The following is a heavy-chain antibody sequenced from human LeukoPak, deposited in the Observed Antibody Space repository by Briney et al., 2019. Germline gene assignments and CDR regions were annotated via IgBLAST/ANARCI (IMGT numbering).Heavy chain of an antibody. CDR3: ATAPDRQYGDYAFDY. CDR2: FDPEDGET. D-gene: IGHD4-17*01. J-gene: IGHJ4*02. Sequence: GASVKLSCKVSGYTLTELSMHWVRQAPGKGLEWMGGFDPEDGETIYAQKFQGRVTMTEDTSTDTAYMELSSLRSEDTAVYYCATAPDRQYGDYAFDYWGQGTLVTVSS. V-gene: IGHV1-24*01. CDR1: GYTLTELS.